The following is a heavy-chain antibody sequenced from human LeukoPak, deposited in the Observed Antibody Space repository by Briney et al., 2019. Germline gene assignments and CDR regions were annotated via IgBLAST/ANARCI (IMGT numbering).Heavy chain of an antibody. V-gene: IGHV1-24*01. CDR3: ATAGPNYYDSSGGFMGDY. CDR1: GYTLTELS. CDR2: FDPEDGET. Sequence: ASVKVSCKVSGYTLTELSMHWVRQAPGKGLEWMGGFDPEDGETIYAQKFQGRVTMTEDTSTDTAYMELSSLRSEDTAVYYCATAGPNYYDSSGGFMGDYWGQGTLVTVSS. J-gene: IGHJ4*02. D-gene: IGHD3-22*01.